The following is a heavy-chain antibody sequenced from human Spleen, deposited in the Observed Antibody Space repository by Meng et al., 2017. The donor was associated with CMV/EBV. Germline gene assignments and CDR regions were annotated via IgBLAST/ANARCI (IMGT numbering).Heavy chain of an antibody. J-gene: IGHJ3*02. CDR1: GGSISSYY. CDR2: IYYSGST. D-gene: IGHD3-10*01. V-gene: IGHV4-59*01. Sequence: SETLSLTCTVPGGSISSYYWSWIRQPPGKGLEWIGYIYYSGSTNYNPSLKSRVTISVDTSKNQFSLKLSSVTAADTAVYYCAEGDDAFDIWGQGTMVTVSS. CDR3: AEGDDAFDI.